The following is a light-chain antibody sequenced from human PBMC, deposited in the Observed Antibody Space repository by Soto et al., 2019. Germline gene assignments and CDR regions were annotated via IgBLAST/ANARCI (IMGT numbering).Light chain of an antibody. CDR1: NIGDKS. CDR3: QVWDSVSDHYFV. J-gene: IGLJ1*01. V-gene: IGLV3-21*04. CDR2: YDR. Sequence: SYELTQPPSVSVAPGKTARITCGGNNIGDKSVHWYQQKPGQAPVLVIYYDRDRPSGIPERFSGSNSGNTATLTISRVEAGDEADYYCQVWDSVSDHYFVFGTGTKVTVL.